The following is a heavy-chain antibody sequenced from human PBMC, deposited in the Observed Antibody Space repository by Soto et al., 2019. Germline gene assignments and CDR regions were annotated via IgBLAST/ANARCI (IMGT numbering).Heavy chain of an antibody. CDR2: IYYSGST. CDR1: GGSVSSGAYY. D-gene: IGHD3-22*01. CDR3: ARNYDSSGGYWFDP. Sequence: SETLSLTCTVSGGSVSSGAYYWGWIRQHPGKGLEWIGYIYYSGSTYYNPSLKSRVIISVDTSKNQFSLRLSSVTAADTAVYHCARNYDSSGGYWFDPWGQGTLVTVSS. J-gene: IGHJ5*02. V-gene: IGHV4-31*03.